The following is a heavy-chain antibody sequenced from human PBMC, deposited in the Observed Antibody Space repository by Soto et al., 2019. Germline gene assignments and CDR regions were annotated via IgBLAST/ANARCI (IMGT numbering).Heavy chain of an antibody. J-gene: IGHJ4*02. CDR2: IIPILGIA. Sequence: SVKVSCKASGGTFSSYTISWVRQAPGQGLEWMGRIIPILGIANYAQKFQGRVTITADKSTSTAYMELSSLRSEDTAVYYCASGYDYVWGSYRFDYWGQGTLVTVSS. V-gene: IGHV1-69*02. CDR3: ASGYDYVWGSYRFDY. D-gene: IGHD3-16*02. CDR1: GGTFSSYT.